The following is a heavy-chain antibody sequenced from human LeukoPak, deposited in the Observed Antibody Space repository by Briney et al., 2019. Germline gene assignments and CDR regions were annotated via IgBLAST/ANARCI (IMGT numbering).Heavy chain of an antibody. CDR3: ARVNYYGSGSYYQPGYFDY. Sequence: PSETLSLTCTVSGYSISSGYYWGWIRQPPGKGLEWIGSIYHSGSTYYNPSLKSRVTISVDTSKNQFSLKLSSVTAADTAVYYCARVNYYGSGSYYQPGYFDYWGQGTLVTVSS. CDR1: GYSISSGYY. J-gene: IGHJ4*02. CDR2: IYHSGST. D-gene: IGHD3-10*01. V-gene: IGHV4-38-2*02.